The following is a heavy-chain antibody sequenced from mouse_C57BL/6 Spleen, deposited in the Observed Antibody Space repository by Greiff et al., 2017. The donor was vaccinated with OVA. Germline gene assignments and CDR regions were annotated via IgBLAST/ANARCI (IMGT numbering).Heavy chain of an antibody. CDR3: ARSPITTVEFAY. D-gene: IGHD1-1*01. V-gene: IGHV1-4*01. Sequence: QVQLQQSGAELARPGASVKMSCKASGYTFTSYTMHWVKQRPGQGLEWIGYINPSSGYTKYNQKFKDKATLTAYKSSSTAYMQLSSLTSEDSAVYYCARSPITTVEFAYWGQGTLVTVSA. CDR2: INPSSGYT. CDR1: GYTFTSYT. J-gene: IGHJ3*01.